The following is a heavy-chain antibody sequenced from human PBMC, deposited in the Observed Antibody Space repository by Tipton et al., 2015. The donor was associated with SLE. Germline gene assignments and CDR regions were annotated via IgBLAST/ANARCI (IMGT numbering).Heavy chain of an antibody. Sequence: LRLSCAVYGGSFSGYYWSWIRQPPGKGLEWIGEINHSGSTNYNPSLKSRVTISVDTSKNQFSRKLSSVTAADTAVYYCARAEGVDFWSGYGDYYYYYMDVWGKGTTVTVSS. CDR1: GGSFSGYY. CDR3: ARAEGVDFWSGYGDYYYYYMDV. D-gene: IGHD3-3*01. CDR2: INHSGST. V-gene: IGHV4-34*01. J-gene: IGHJ6*03.